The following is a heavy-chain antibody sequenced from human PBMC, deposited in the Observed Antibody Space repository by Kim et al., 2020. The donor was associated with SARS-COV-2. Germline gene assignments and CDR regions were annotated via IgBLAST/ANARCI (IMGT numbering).Heavy chain of an antibody. J-gene: IGHJ6*02. CDR1: GFTFSSYS. CDR3: ASRSHGSGSYYNAWDYYYGMDV. V-gene: IGHV3-21*01. Sequence: GGSLRLSCAASGFTFSSYSMNWVRQAPGKGLEWVSSISSSSSYIYYADSVKGRFTISRDNAKNSLYLQMNSLRAEDTAVYYCASRSHGSGSYYNAWDYYYGMDVWGQGTTVTVSS. CDR2: ISSSSSYI. D-gene: IGHD3-10*01.